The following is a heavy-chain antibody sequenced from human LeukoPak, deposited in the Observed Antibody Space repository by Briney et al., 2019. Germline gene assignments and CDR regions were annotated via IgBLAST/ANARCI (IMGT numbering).Heavy chain of an antibody. V-gene: IGHV3-23*01. CDR3: AKDLSRGRPYSYGYGGNY. D-gene: IGHD5-18*01. Sequence: GGSLRLSCAASGFTFSSYAMSWVRQAPGKGLEWVSAISGSGGSTYYADSVKGRFTISRDNSKNTLYLQMNSLRAEDTAVYYCAKDLSRGRPYSYGYGGNYWGQGTLVTVSS. CDR1: GFTFSSYA. CDR2: ISGSGGST. J-gene: IGHJ4*02.